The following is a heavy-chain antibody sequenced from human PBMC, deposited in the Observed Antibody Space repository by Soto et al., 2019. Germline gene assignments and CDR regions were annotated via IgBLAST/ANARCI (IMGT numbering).Heavy chain of an antibody. D-gene: IGHD2-2*01. J-gene: IGHJ4*02. CDR1: GYTFTSYC. V-gene: IGHV1-18*01. CDR3: ARGGLAAAID. CDR2: ISAYNGNT. Sequence: ASVKVSCKWSGYTFTSYCMSWGRQAPGQGLEWMGWISAYNGNTNYAQKLQGRVTMTTDTSTSTAYMELRSPRSDDTAVYYCARGGLAAAIDWGQGTLVTVSS.